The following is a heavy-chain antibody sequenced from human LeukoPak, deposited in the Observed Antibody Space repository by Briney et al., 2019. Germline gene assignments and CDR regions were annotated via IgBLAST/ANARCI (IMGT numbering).Heavy chain of an antibody. J-gene: IGHJ5*02. CDR3: ARGRVAGRTAMGA. V-gene: IGHV4-39*07. CDR2: IYYSGST. CDR1: GGSISSSSYY. D-gene: IGHD5-18*01. Sequence: SETLSLTCTVSGGSISSSSYYWGWIRQPPGKGLEWIGSIYYSGSTYYNPSLKSRVTISVDTSKNQFSLKLSSVTAADTAVYYCARGRVAGRTAMGAWGQGTLVTVSS.